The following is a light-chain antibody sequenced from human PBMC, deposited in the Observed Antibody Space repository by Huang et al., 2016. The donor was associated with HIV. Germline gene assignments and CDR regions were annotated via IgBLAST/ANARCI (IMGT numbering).Light chain of an antibody. Sequence: EVGMTQSPVTLSVSPGERATLSCRASQTINSNLAWYQQKPGQAPRLLIYGASTRATGGPARFSGSWYGTEFSLTINSLQSEDYAVYYCQQYNNWPPLTFGGGTKVEMK. CDR1: QTINSN. V-gene: IGKV3-15*01. CDR2: GAS. J-gene: IGKJ4*01. CDR3: QQYNNWPPLT.